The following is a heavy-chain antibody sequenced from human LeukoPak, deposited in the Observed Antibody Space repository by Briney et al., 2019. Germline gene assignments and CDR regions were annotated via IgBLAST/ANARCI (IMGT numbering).Heavy chain of an antibody. D-gene: IGHD5-18*01. V-gene: IGHV3-7*01. CDR3: ARSLWPEDY. J-gene: IGHJ4*02. CDR1: GFTFSSYW. CDR2: IKQDGSEK. Sequence: GGSLRLSCAASGFTFSSYWMSWVRQAPGKALEWVANIKQDGSEKNYVDSVKGRFTISRDNAKTSLYLQMNSLRVEDTAVYYCARSLWPEDYWGQGTLVTVSS.